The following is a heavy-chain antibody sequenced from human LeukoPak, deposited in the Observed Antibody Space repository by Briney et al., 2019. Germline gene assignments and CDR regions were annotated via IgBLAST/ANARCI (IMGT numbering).Heavy chain of an antibody. Sequence: SETLSLTCAVYGGSFSGYYWSWIRQPPGKGLEWIGEIIHSGSTNYNPSLKSRVTISVDTSKNQFSLKLSSVTAADTAVYYCARWDIVVVPAARARFDPWGQGTLVTVSS. CDR2: IIHSGST. V-gene: IGHV4-34*12. J-gene: IGHJ5*02. CDR1: GGSFSGYY. CDR3: ARWDIVVVPAARARFDP. D-gene: IGHD2-2*01.